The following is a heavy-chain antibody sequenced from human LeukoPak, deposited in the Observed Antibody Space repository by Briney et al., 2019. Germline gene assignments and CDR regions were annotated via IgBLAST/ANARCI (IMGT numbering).Heavy chain of an antibody. Sequence: GGSLRLSCAVSGFTFSSEAMGWVRQLPGGGLEWVSTISPAGGTTYYAESMKGRFTISRDNTKNSLFLDMNSLRVDDTALYFCARHRGLLYGLRSFPHFWGHGTRVTVSS. J-gene: IGHJ4*01. CDR3: ARHRGLLYGLRSFPHF. CDR2: ISPAGGTT. V-gene: IGHV3-23*01. D-gene: IGHD3-10*01. CDR1: GFTFSSEA.